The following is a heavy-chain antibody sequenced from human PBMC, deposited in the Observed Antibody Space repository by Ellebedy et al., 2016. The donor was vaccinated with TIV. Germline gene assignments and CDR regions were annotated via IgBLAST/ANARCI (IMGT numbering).Heavy chain of an antibody. J-gene: IGHJ4*02. V-gene: IGHV4-4*02. D-gene: IGHD6-19*01. Sequence: MPSETLSLTCAVSGGSISSSNWWSWVRQTPGKGLEWIGEIYHSGSTHYNPSLKSRVTISVDKSKNQFSLKLSSVTAADTAVYYCARVGWLARIDYWGRGTLVNVSS. CDR2: IYHSGST. CDR3: ARVGWLARIDY. CDR1: GGSISSSNW.